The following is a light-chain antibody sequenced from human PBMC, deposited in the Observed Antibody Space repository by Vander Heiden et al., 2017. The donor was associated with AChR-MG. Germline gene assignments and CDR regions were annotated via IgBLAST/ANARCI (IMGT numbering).Light chain of an antibody. CDR3: SSYTTSTTVL. V-gene: IGLV2-18*02. Sequence: QSALTQPPSVSGSPGQSVTISCTGTSSHVGSSNRVSWYQQPPGTAPKLMIYEVNNRPSGVPDRFSGSKSGNTASLTISGLQAEDEADYYCSSYTTSTTVLCGGGTKLTVL. CDR1: SSHVGSSNR. J-gene: IGLJ3*02. CDR2: EVN.